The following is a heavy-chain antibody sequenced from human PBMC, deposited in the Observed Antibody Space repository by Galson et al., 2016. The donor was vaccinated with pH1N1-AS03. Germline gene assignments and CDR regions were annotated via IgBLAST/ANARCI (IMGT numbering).Heavy chain of an antibody. J-gene: IGHJ4*02. D-gene: IGHD4-23*01. CDR1: GGTFNKYA. CDR3: VRGDGGNNFDY. Sequence: SVKVSCKASGGTFNKYAITWVRQAPGQGLEWMGGIIPIFGSSDYAQKFQGRVTITTDKSTTTAYMELSSLRSEDTAVYYCVRGDGGNNFDYWGQGTLVTVS. V-gene: IGHV1-69*05. CDR2: IIPIFGSS.